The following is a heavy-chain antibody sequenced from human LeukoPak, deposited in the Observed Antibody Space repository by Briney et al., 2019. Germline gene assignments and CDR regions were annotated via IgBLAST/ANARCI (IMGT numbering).Heavy chain of an antibody. Sequence: PSETLSLTCAVYGGSFSGYYWSWIRQPPGKGLEWIGEINHSGSTNYNPSLKSRVTISVDTSKNQFSLKLSSVTAADTAVYYCARAGDHVLYGGTDMWGLGTMVTVSS. CDR3: ARAGDHVLYGGTDM. CDR1: GGSFSGYY. CDR2: INHSGST. D-gene: IGHD4-23*01. J-gene: IGHJ3*02. V-gene: IGHV4-34*01.